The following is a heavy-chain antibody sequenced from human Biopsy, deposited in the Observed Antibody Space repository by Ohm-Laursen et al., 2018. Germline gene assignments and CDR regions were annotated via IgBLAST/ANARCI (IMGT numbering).Heavy chain of an antibody. CDR2: VMPFFGTA. CDR3: ARHYYDTSGYNWFDP. V-gene: IGHV1-69*06. J-gene: IGHJ5*02. D-gene: IGHD3-22*01. CDR1: GGIFSSYI. Sequence: GPSVKVSCKASGGIFSSYIFAWVRQAPGQRPEWMGDVMPFFGTAQYAPKLQGRVSMTADKTTYTAYMELTSLTSEDTAVYFCARHYYDTSGYNWFDPWGQGTLVTVSS.